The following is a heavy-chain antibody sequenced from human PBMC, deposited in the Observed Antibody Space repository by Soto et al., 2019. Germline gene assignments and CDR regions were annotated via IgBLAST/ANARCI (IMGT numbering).Heavy chain of an antibody. J-gene: IGHJ5*02. CDR2: INAGNGNT. V-gene: IGHV1-3*01. Sequence: GASVKVSCKASGYTFTSYAMHWVRQAPGQRVEWMGWINAGNGNTKYSQKFQGRVTITRDTSASTAYMELSSLRSEDTAVYYCARDRITIFGVVINRHTWFDPWGQRTLVTVSS. CDR3: ARDRITIFGVVINRHTWFDP. CDR1: GYTFTSYA. D-gene: IGHD3-3*01.